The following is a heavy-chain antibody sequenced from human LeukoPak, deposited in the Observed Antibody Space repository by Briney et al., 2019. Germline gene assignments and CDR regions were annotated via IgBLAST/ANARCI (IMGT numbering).Heavy chain of an antibody. CDR1: GGSFRGYY. D-gene: IGHD6-13*01. Sequence: SETLSLTCAVYGGSFRGYYWSWIREPPGKGLEWIGEINQSGSTNYNPSLKSRVTISVDTSKNQFSLKLSSVTAADTAVYYCATHTGYSSSGVGYWGQGTLVTVSS. CDR3: ATHTGYSSSGVGY. CDR2: INQSGST. J-gene: IGHJ4*02. V-gene: IGHV4-34*01.